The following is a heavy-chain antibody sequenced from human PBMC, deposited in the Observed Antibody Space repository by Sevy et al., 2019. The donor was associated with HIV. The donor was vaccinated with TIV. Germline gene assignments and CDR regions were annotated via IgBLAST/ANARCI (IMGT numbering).Heavy chain of an antibody. CDR1: GDSISSGNYF. CDR3: AREGRYCSGSDCYSDTYYMTS. CDR2: IYSSGST. J-gene: IGHJ6*03. D-gene: IGHD2-15*01. V-gene: IGHV4-61*02. Sequence: SETLSLTCTVSGDSISSGNYFWSWIRQPAGKGLEWIGRIYSSGSTNYNPSLKSRVTISVDTSKNQFSLKLSSVTAANTAVYYCAREGRYCSGSDCYSDTYYMTSGAKGPRSPSP.